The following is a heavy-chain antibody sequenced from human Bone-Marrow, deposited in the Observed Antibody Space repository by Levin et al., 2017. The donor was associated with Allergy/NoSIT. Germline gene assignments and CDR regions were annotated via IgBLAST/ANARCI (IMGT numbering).Heavy chain of an antibody. V-gene: IGHV3-30*18. CDR2: ISYHGGNI. J-gene: IGHJ6*02. Sequence: GGSLRLTCAASGFSFRTYAMHWVRQAPGKGLEWVAHISYHGGNIYHTDSVRGRFTISRDNSQNTLYLQMTSLRPEDTALYYCAKEGSGASNTYNYYGMDVWGQGTTVTVSS. D-gene: IGHD1-26*01. CDR3: AKEGSGASNTYNYYGMDV. CDR1: GFSFRTYA.